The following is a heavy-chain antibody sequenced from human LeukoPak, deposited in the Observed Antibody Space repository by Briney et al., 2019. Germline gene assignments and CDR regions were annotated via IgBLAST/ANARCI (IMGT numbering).Heavy chain of an antibody. V-gene: IGHV4-61*02. CDR3: ARDHVSLSGSRFPYYFDY. J-gene: IGHJ4*02. CDR1: GGSISSGSYY. Sequence: SETLSLTCTVSGGSISSGSYYWSWIRQPAGKGLEWLGRIYTSGSTNYNPSLKSRVTISVDTSKNQFSLKLSSVTAADTAVYYCARDHVSLSGSRFPYYFDYWGQGTLVTVSS. D-gene: IGHD1-26*01. CDR2: IYTSGST.